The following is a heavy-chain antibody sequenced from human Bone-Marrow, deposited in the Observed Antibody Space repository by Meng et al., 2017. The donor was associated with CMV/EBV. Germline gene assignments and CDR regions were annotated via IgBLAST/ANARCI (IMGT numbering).Heavy chain of an antibody. CDR1: GFIFSDRY. CDR3: ARGSPATRYFDL. D-gene: IGHD1-1*01. CDR2: SRNKAISYTT. V-gene: IGHV3-72*01. Sequence: GESLKISCAASGFIFSDRYMDWLRQAPGKGLEWVARSRNKAISYTTEYAASVKGRFTISRDESENSLYLQMNSLQAEDTAVYYCARGSPATRYFDLWGRGTLVTVSS. J-gene: IGHJ2*01.